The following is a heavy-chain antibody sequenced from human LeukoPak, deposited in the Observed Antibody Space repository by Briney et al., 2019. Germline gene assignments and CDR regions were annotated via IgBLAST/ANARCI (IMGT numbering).Heavy chain of an antibody. J-gene: IGHJ4*02. CDR3: ARGQVVGATDYFDY. V-gene: IGHV3-53*01. CDR2: IYSGGGT. Sequence: GGSLRLSCAASGFTVSNHYMNWVRQAPVKGLEWVSVIYSGGGTHYTDSVKGRFTISRDNSKNTLFLQMNNLRAEDTALYYCARGQVVGATDYFDYWGQGTPVTVSS. D-gene: IGHD1-26*01. CDR1: GFTVSNHY.